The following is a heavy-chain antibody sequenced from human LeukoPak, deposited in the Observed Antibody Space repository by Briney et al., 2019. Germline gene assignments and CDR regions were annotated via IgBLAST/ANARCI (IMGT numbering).Heavy chain of an antibody. D-gene: IGHD2-21*02. CDR2: IKSDGSST. J-gene: IGHJ6*02. CDR1: GFTFSNYW. Sequence: GGSLRRSCAASGFTFSNYWMHWVRQAPGEALMWVSRIKSDGSSTTYADSVKGRFTISRDNAKNTLYLQMNSLRAEDTAVYYCSRDSLSSCGGDCYSGLDVWGQGTTVTVSS. CDR3: SRDSLSSCGGDCYSGLDV. V-gene: IGHV3-74*01.